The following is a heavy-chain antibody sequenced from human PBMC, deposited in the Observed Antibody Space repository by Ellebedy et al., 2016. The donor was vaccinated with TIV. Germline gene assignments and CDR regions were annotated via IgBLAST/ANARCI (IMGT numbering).Heavy chain of an antibody. J-gene: IGHJ3*01. V-gene: IGHV4-4*07. D-gene: IGHD3-22*01. CDR3: ARHGPQWFDGFDL. CDR1: GVSITSHS. Sequence: SETLSLTCAVSGVSITSHSWTWIRQPAGGGLEWIGRLHPSGTPNYNPSLKSRVIMSRDTSKDQFSLKLSSVTAEDTAVYYCARHGPQWFDGFDLWGQGTLVTVSS. CDR2: LHPSGTP.